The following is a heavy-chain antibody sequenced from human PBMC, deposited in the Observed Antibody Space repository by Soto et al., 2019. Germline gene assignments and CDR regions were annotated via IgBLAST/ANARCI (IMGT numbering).Heavy chain of an antibody. D-gene: IGHD3-10*01. J-gene: IGHJ3*02. CDR1: GFTFSSYS. V-gene: IGHV3-48*01. CDR3: ARDGGTGDYYGSGSYYSPIDAFDI. CDR2: TSSSSSTI. Sequence: GGSLRLSCAASGFTFSSYSMNWVRQAPGKGLEWVSYTSSSSSTIYYADSVKGRFTISRDNAKNSLYLQMNSLRAEDTAVYYCARDGGTGDYYGSGSYYSPIDAFDIWGQGTMVTVSS.